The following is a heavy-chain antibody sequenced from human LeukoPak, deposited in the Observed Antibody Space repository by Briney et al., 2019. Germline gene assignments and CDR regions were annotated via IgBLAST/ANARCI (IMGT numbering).Heavy chain of an antibody. CDR1: GFTFSTYW. CDR3: ARLTQLARGRY. Sequence: GGSLRLSCAASGFTFSTYWMNWVRQAPGKGLEWVANIKQDGSEKNYVDSVRGRFTISRDNAENSLYLQMSSLRAEDTAVYYCARLTQLARGRYWGQGTLVTVSS. V-gene: IGHV3-7*03. D-gene: IGHD6-6*01. CDR2: IKQDGSEK. J-gene: IGHJ4*02.